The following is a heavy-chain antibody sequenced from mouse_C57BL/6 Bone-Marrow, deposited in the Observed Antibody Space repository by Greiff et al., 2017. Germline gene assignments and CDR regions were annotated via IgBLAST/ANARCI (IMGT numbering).Heavy chain of an antibody. J-gene: IGHJ3*01. D-gene: IGHD1-3*01. CDR3: ARGYKVGPWFAY. CDR2: IYPGSGST. Sequence: QVQLQQPGAELVKPGASVKMSCKASGYTFTSYWITWVKQRPGQGLEWIGDIYPGSGSTNYNEKFKSKATLTVDTSSSTAYMQLSSLTSEDSAVYYWARGYKVGPWFAYWGQGTLVTVSA. CDR1: GYTFTSYW. V-gene: IGHV1-55*01.